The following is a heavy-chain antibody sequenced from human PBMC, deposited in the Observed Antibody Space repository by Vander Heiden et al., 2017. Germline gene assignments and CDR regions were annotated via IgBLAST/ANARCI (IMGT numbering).Heavy chain of an antibody. CDR2: IKSKTDGETT. CDR3: ATSPGYYHTSPFDY. Sequence: GPGKGLEWVGHIKSKTDGETTDYAAPVKGRFTISRDDSENTLYLQMNSLKVEDTGVYYCATSPGYYHTSPFDYWGQGSLVTVSS. J-gene: IGHJ4*02. V-gene: IGHV3-15*01. D-gene: IGHD3-22*01.